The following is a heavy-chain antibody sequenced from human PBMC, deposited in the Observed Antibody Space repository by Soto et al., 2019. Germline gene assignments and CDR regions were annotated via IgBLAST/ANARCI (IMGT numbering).Heavy chain of an antibody. CDR2: INSDGTKT. J-gene: IGHJ5*02. V-gene: IGHV3-74*01. CDR1: GFTFNTYW. CDR3: ATVATKSYNWLDP. Sequence: EVQLVESGGTLVQPGGSLRLSCAASGFTFNTYWMHWVRQAPGKGLVWVSRINSDGTKTNYADSVKGRFTISRDNAKNTVYLQMNSLRAEDTAVYYCATVATKSYNWLDPWGQGTLVTVSS. D-gene: IGHD5-12*01.